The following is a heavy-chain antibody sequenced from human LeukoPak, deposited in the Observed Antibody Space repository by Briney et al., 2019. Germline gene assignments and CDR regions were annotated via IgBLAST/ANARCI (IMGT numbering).Heavy chain of an antibody. D-gene: IGHD4-17*01. Sequence: ASVKVSCKASGYTFTSYDINWVRQATGQRLEWMGWMNPNSGNTGYAQKFQGRVTMTRNTSISTAYMELSRLRSEDTAVYYCARGHEYGDYAANYWGQGTLVTVSS. CDR2: MNPNSGNT. CDR3: ARGHEYGDYAANY. J-gene: IGHJ4*02. V-gene: IGHV1-8*01. CDR1: GYTFTSYD.